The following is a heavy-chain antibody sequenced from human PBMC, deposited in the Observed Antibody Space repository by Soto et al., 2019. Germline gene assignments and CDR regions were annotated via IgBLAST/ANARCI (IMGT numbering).Heavy chain of an antibody. V-gene: IGHV3-23*01. D-gene: IGHD3-3*01. CDR1: GFTFSSYA. Sequence: GGSLRLSCAASGFTFSSYAMSWVRQAPGKGLEWVSAISGSGGSTYYADSVKGRFTISRDNSKNTLYLQMNSLRAEDTAVYYCAKGALTYYDFWSGYYPPFDYWGQGTLVTVSS. CDR3: AKGALTYYDFWSGYYPPFDY. J-gene: IGHJ4*02. CDR2: ISGSGGST.